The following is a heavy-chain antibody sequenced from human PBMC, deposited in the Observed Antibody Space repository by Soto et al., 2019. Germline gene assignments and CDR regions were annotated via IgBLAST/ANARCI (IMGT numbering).Heavy chain of an antibody. V-gene: IGHV1-18*04. CDR3: ARSSARGSYGPDCNGMDV. CDR2: ISGYSGNT. D-gene: IGHD5-18*01. CDR1: GYTFRSYG. J-gene: IGHJ6*02. Sequence: ASVKVSCKASGYTFRSYGIDWVRQAPGQGLEWMGWISGYSGNTNHAQKFQGRVTMTTDIFTSTAYMELRSLRSDDTAVYDCARSSARGSYGPDCNGMDVWGPGTTVTVSS.